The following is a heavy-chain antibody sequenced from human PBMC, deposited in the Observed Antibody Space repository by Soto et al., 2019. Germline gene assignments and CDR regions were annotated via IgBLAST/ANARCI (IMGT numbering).Heavy chain of an antibody. Sequence: EVHLVESGGGLVKPGGSLRLSCAASGFTFSSYSMNWVRQAPGRGLEWVSSISSRSSYIYYADSVKGRFTISRDNAKNSLYLQMNSLRAEDTAVYYCARARYSDSSGYYVPFDYWGQGTLVTVSS. D-gene: IGHD3-22*01. J-gene: IGHJ4*02. V-gene: IGHV3-21*01. CDR2: ISSRSSYI. CDR1: GFTFSSYS. CDR3: ARARYSDSSGYYVPFDY.